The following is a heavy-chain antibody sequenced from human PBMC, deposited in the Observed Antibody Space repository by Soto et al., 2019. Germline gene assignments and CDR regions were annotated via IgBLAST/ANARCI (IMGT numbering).Heavy chain of an antibody. Sequence: EEQLLESGGGSVQSWGSLRLSCEASGFTFKSYAMIWVRTAPGKGLEWVSAVSGTSGNTYYADSVRGRFTISRDNAKDTVDLQMTNLRSEDKAIYYCAKSVVVVRGGDYMDVWGKGTTVTVSS. D-gene: IGHD2-15*01. J-gene: IGHJ6*03. CDR2: VSGTSGNT. V-gene: IGHV3-23*01. CDR3: AKSVVVVRGGDYMDV. CDR1: GFTFKSYA.